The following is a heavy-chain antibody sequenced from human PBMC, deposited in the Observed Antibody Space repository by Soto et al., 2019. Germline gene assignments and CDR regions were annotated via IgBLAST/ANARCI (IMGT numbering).Heavy chain of an antibody. V-gene: IGHV4-59*01. J-gene: IGHJ3*02. CDR1: GGSISSYY. D-gene: IGHD3-10*01. CDR2: IYYSGST. CDR3: ARVWGGAFDI. Sequence: PSETLSLTCTVSGGSISSYYWSWIRQPPGKGLEWIGYIYYSGSTNYNPSLKSRVTISVDTSKNQFSLELSSVTAADTAVYYCARVWGGAFDIWGQGTMVTVSS.